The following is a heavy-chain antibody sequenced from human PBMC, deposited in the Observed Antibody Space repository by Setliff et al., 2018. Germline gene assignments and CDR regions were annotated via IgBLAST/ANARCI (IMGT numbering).Heavy chain of an antibody. V-gene: IGHV3-20*01. J-gene: IGHJ4*02. Sequence: LRLSCAASGFTFDDYGMSWVRQAPGKGLEWVSGINWNGGSTGYADSVKGRFTISRDNAKNSLYLQMNSLRAEDTALYHCARVRGYCSSTSCSEYYFDYWGQGTLVTVSS. CDR1: GFTFDDYG. CDR3: ARVRGYCSSTSCSEYYFDY. CDR2: INWNGGST. D-gene: IGHD2-2*01.